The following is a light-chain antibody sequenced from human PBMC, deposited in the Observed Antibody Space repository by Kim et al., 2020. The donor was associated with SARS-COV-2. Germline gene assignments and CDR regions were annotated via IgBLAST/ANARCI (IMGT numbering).Light chain of an antibody. V-gene: IGKV6-21*01. J-gene: IGKJ1*01. CDR1: QSIGSS. Sequence: EIALTQSPDFQSVTPKDKVTITCRASQSIGSSLHWYQQKPGQSPKLLIKYASQSFSGVPSRFSGSGSGTDFTLTINSLEPEDAAIYYCHQTSKLPWTFGQGTKVDIK. CDR3: HQTSKLPWT. CDR2: YAS.